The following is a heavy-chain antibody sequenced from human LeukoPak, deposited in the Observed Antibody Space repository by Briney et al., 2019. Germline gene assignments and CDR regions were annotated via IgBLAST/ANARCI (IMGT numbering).Heavy chain of an antibody. J-gene: IGHJ4*02. D-gene: IGHD3-9*01. CDR3: ARDLEAYYDILTGYYIGRPWQPFDY. CDR1: GYTFTIYA. Sequence: ASVNVSCKASGYTFTIYAMHWVRQAPGQRLEWMGWINAGNGNTKYSQKFQGRVTITRDTSASTAYMELSSLRSEDTAVYYCARDLEAYYDILTGYYIGRPWQPFDYWGQGTLVTVSS. CDR2: INAGNGNT. V-gene: IGHV1-3*01.